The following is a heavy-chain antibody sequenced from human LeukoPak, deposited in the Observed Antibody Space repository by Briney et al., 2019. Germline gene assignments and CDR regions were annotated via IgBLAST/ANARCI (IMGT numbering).Heavy chain of an antibody. Sequence: GGSLRLSCAASGFTFTTYWMAWVRQAPGKGLEWVADIKQDGSEAYYMDSVKGRFTISRDNAKNLLYLQMSSLRDDDTALYYCARIAAAVPDQWGQGTLVTVSS. V-gene: IGHV3-7*01. CDR2: IKQDGSEA. CDR1: GFTFTTYW. D-gene: IGHD6-13*01. CDR3: ARIAAAVPDQ. J-gene: IGHJ5*02.